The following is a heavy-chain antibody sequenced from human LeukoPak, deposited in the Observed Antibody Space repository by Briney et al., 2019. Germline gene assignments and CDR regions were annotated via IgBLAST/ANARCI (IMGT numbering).Heavy chain of an antibody. CDR1: GFTFSSYG. V-gene: IGHV3-30*18. D-gene: IGHD3-10*01. Sequence: GGSLRLSCAASGFTFSSYGMHWVRQAPGKGLEWVAVISYDGSNKYYSDSVKGRFTISRDNSKHTLYLQMNSLRAEETAVYYCAKDHKYYGSGSYYRADYWGQGTLVTVSS. CDR2: ISYDGSNK. CDR3: AKDHKYYGSGSYYRADY. J-gene: IGHJ4*02.